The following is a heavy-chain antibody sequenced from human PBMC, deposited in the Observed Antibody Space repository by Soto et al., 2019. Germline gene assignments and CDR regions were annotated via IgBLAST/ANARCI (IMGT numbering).Heavy chain of an antibody. V-gene: IGHV3-64D*06. D-gene: IGHD3-9*01. Sequence: LRLSCSASGFTFSEYSMHWVRQAPGKGLQYVSTISSDGDITYYADSVKGRFTISRDNSKNTLYLQMNSLRPEDTAVYYCVKVSTFYDILTGYYSTNFFDPWGQGTLVTVSS. CDR1: GFTFSEYS. CDR3: VKVSTFYDILTGYYSTNFFDP. J-gene: IGHJ5*02. CDR2: ISSDGDIT.